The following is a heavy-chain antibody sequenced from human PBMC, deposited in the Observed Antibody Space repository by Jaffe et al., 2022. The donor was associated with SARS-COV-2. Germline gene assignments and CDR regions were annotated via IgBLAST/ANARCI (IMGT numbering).Heavy chain of an antibody. CDR2: INTNTGNP. CDR3: ARDWPYSSGWYGTSRKRHNWFDP. V-gene: IGHV7-4-1*02. D-gene: IGHD6-19*01. Sequence: QVQLVQSGSELKKPGASVKVSCKASGYTFTSYAMNWVRQAPGQGLEWMGWINTNTGNPTYAQGFTGRFVFSLDTSVSTAYLQISSLKAEDTAVYYCARDWPYSSGWYGTSRKRHNWFDPWGQGTLVTVSS. J-gene: IGHJ5*02. CDR1: GYTFTSYA.